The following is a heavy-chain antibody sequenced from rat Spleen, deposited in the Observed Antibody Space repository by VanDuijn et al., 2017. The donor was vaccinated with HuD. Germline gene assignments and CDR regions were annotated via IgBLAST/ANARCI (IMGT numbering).Heavy chain of an antibody. CDR3: AVAGYGY. V-gene: IGHV5-58*01. CDR2: ISPSGGST. CDR1: GFTFNNFW. Sequence: EVQLVESGGGLVQPGRSLKLSCVASGFTFNNFWMSWIRQAPTKGLEWVASISPSGGSTYYPDSVKGRFTISRDNAENIVFLQMNSLKCEDTATYYCAVAGYGYWGQGVMVTVSS. D-gene: IGHD1-7*01. J-gene: IGHJ2*01.